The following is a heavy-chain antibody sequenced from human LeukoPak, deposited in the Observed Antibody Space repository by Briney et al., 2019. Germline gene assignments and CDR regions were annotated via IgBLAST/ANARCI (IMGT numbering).Heavy chain of an antibody. Sequence: GRSLRLSCAASGFTFSSYGMHWVRQAPGKGLEWVAVISYDGSNKYYADSVKGRFSISRDNAKNSLYLQMNSLRAEDTAVYYCARDAGPTRYFYGMDVWGQGTTVTVSS. CDR2: ISYDGSNK. D-gene: IGHD3-10*01. CDR1: GFTFSSYG. V-gene: IGHV3-30*03. CDR3: ARDAGPTRYFYGMDV. J-gene: IGHJ6*02.